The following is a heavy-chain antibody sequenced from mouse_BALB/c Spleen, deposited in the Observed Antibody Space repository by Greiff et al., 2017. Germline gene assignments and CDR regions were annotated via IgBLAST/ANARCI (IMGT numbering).Heavy chain of an antibody. J-gene: IGHJ1*01. V-gene: IGHV5-6-4*01. CDR1: GFTFSSYT. D-gene: IGHD1-1*01. CDR2: ISSGGSYT. CDR3: TRGYYYGSSCGYFDV. Sequence: EVKLVESGGGLVKPGGSLKLSCAASGFTFSSYTMSWVRQTPEKRLEWVATISSGGSYTYYPDSVKGRFTISRDNAKNTLYLQMSSLKSEDTAMYYCTRGYYYGSSCGYFDVWGAGTTVTVSS.